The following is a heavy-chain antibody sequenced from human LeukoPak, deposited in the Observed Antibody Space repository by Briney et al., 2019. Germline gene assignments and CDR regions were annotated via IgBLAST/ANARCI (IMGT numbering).Heavy chain of an antibody. Sequence: GGSLRLSCAGSGFTFSSYGMSWVRQAPGKGLEWVSTMSGSGGTTYYTDSVKGRFTISRDNSKNTLYLQMNSLTVEDTAAYYCAKDQTGYEGGWGQGTLVTVSS. V-gene: IGHV3-23*01. CDR3: AKDQTGYEGG. CDR1: GFTFSSYG. D-gene: IGHD3-9*01. J-gene: IGHJ4*02. CDR2: MSGSGGTT.